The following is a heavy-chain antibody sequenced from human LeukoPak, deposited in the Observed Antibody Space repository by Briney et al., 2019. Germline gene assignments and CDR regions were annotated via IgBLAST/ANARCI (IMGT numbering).Heavy chain of an antibody. V-gene: IGHV3-30*18. D-gene: IGHD3-10*01. CDR3: AKSGGYMFDY. CDR1: GFTFSSYG. J-gene: IGHJ4*02. CDR2: ISYDGSNK. Sequence: GGSLRLSCAASGFTFSSYGMHWVRQAPGKGPEWVAVISYDGSNKYYADSVKGRFTISRDNSKSTLYLQMNSLRAEDTAVYYCAKSGGYMFDYWGQGTLVTVSS.